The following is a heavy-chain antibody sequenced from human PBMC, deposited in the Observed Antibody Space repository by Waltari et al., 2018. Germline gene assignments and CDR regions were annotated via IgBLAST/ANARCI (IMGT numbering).Heavy chain of an antibody. CDR3: ARANYYDSSAISQGAFDI. CDR1: GGTSSSYA. J-gene: IGHJ3*02. D-gene: IGHD3-22*01. V-gene: IGHV1-69*05. CDR2: IIPIFGTA. Sequence: QVQLVQSGAEVKKPGSSVKVSCKASGGTSSSYAISWVRQAPGQGLEWMGGIIPIFGTANYAQKFQGRVTITTDESTSTAYMELSSLRSEDTAVYYCARANYYDSSAISQGAFDIWGQGTMVTVSS.